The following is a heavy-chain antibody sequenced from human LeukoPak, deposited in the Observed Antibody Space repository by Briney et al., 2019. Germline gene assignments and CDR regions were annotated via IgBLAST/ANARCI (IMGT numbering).Heavy chain of an antibody. CDR1: GFSLSTSGVG. V-gene: IGHV2-5*02. J-gene: IGHJ4*02. D-gene: IGHD2-2*01. Sequence: SGPTLVNPTQTPTLTCTFSGFSLSTSGVGVGWIRQPPGKALEWLALIYWDDDKRYSPSLKSRLTITKDTSKNQVVLTMTNMDPVDTATYYCAHSGVVVPVKIYYFDYWGQGTLVTVSS. CDR3: AHSGVVVPVKIYYFDY. CDR2: IYWDDDK.